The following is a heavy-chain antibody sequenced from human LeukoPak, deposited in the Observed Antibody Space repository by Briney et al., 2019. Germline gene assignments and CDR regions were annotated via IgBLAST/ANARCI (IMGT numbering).Heavy chain of an antibody. CDR2: IIPIFGTA. Sequence: SVKVSCKASGGTFSSYAISWVRQAPGQGLEWMGGIIPIFGTANYAQKFQGRVTITADESTSTAYIELSSLRSEDTAVYYCARDPGTAMVWNRQREGDNWFDPWGQGTLVTVSS. CDR3: ARDPGTAMVWNRQREGDNWFDP. J-gene: IGHJ5*02. CDR1: GGTFSSYA. V-gene: IGHV1-69*13. D-gene: IGHD5-18*01.